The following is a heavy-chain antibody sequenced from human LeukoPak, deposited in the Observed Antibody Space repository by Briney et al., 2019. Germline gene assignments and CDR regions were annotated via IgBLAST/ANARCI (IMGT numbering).Heavy chain of an antibody. V-gene: IGHV3-21*04. CDR3: AKDAQGLVRGGIYFDF. CDR2: ISSSSSYI. D-gene: IGHD6-19*01. J-gene: IGHJ4*02. CDR1: GFTFSSYS. Sequence: GGSLRLSCAASGFTFSSYSMNWVRQAPGKGLEWVSSISSSSSYIYYADSVKGRFTISRDNAKNSLYLQMNSLRAEDTALYYCAKDAQGLVRGGIYFDFWGQGSLVTVSS.